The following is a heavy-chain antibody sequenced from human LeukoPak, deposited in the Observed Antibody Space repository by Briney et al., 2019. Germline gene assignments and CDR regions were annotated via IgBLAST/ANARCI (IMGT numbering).Heavy chain of an antibody. CDR3: ARDRSSY. CDR1: GGSISSYY. D-gene: IGHD1-14*01. J-gene: IGHJ4*02. V-gene: IGHV4-34*01. CDR2: INHSGST. Sequence: SKTLSLTCTVSGGSISSYYWSWIRQPPGKGLEWIGEINHSGSTNYNPSLKSRVTISVDTSKNQFSLKLSSVTAADTAVYYCARDRSSYWGQGTLVTVSS.